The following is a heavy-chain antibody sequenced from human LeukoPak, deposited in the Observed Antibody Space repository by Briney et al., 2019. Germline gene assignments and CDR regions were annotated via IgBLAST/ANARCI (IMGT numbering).Heavy chain of an antibody. CDR3: AKDSGSYPTWSDY. V-gene: IGHV3-23*01. CDR1: GFTFSSYA. D-gene: IGHD1-26*01. CDR2: ISGSGGST. J-gene: IGHJ4*02. Sequence: PGGSLRLSCAASGFTFSSYAMSWVRQAPGKGLEWVSAISGSGGSTYYADSVKDRFTISRDNSKNTLYLQMSSLRAEDTAVYYCAKDSGSYPTWSDYWGQGTLVTVSS.